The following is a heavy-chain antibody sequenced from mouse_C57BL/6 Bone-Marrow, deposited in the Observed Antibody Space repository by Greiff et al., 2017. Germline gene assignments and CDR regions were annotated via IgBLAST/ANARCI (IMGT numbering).Heavy chain of an antibody. D-gene: IGHD6-5*01. Sequence: VQLQQSGPVLVKPGASVKMSCKASGYTFTDYYMNWVKQSHGKSLEWIGVINPYNGGTSYNQKFKGKATLTVDKSSSTAYMELNSLTSEDSAVYYCARDGASLIPFAYWCQGTLVTVSA. V-gene: IGHV1-19*01. CDR2: INPYNGGT. J-gene: IGHJ3*01. CDR1: GYTFTDYY. CDR3: ARDGASLIPFAY.